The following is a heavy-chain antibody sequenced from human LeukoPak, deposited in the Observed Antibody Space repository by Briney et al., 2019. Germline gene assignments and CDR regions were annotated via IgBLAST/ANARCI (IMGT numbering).Heavy chain of an antibody. D-gene: IGHD2-21*01. V-gene: IGHV3-30*18. CDR1: GFTFSSYG. CDR2: ISYDGSNK. CDR3: AKDIISAPEGLWWCHPWFDP. J-gene: IGHJ5*02. Sequence: GGSLRLSCAASGFTFSSYGMHWVRQAPGKGLEWVAVISYDGSNKYYADSVKGRFTISRDNSKNTLYLQMNSLRAEDTAVYYCAKDIISAPEGLWWCHPWFDPWGQGTLVTVSS.